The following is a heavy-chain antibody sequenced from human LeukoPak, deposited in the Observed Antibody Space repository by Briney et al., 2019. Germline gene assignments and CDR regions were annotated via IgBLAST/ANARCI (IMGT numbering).Heavy chain of an antibody. CDR2: IIPISGTA. D-gene: IGHD3-22*01. CDR3: ARGSSGYHNGFDP. J-gene: IGHJ5*02. V-gene: IGHV1-69*04. Sequence: SVKVSCKASGGTFSSYAISWVRQAPGQGLEWMGRIIPISGTANYAQKFQGSVTITTDKSKSTAYMELSSLRSEETAVYYCARGSSGYHNGFDPWGQGTLFTVSS. CDR1: GGTFSSYA.